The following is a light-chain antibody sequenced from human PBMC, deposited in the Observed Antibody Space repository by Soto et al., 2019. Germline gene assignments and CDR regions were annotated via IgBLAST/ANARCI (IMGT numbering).Light chain of an antibody. V-gene: IGKV4-1*01. CDR1: QRVFYSANNKNY. Sequence: DIVMTQSPESLAVSLGERATINCKSSQRVFYSANNKNYLTWYQQTPGQPPKLLIYWASTRESGVPDRFSGSGSETDFTLTISSLPAEDVAVYYCQQYYSLPLTFGGGTKVEIK. CDR3: QQYYSLPLT. CDR2: WAS. J-gene: IGKJ4*01.